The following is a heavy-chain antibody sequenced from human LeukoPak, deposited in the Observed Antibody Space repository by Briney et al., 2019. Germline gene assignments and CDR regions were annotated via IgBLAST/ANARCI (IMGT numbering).Heavy chain of an antibody. J-gene: IGHJ3*02. CDR1: GYTFTSYY. D-gene: IGHD2-2*01. V-gene: IGHV1-46*01. CDR2: INPSGGST. Sequence: ASVKVSCKASGYTFTSYYMHWVRQAPGQGLEWMGIINPSGGSTSYAQKFQGRVTMTRDTSTSTVYMELSSLRSEDTAVYYCARGPIYCSSTSCYGVGADDAFDIWGQGTMVTVSS. CDR3: ARGPIYCSSTSCYGVGADDAFDI.